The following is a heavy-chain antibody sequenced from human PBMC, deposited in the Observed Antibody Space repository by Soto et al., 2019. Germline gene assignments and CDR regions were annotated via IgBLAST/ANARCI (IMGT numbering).Heavy chain of an antibody. D-gene: IGHD3-16*02. CDR3: AKGRYDYVWGSYRYPSTDY. Sequence: GGSLRLSCAASGFTFSSYAMSWVRQAPGKGLEWVSAISGSGGSTYYADSVKGRFTISRDNSKNTLYLQMNSLRAEDTAVYYCAKGRYDYVWGSYRYPSTDYWGQGTLVTVSS. CDR2: ISGSGGST. J-gene: IGHJ4*02. CDR1: GFTFSSYA. V-gene: IGHV3-23*01.